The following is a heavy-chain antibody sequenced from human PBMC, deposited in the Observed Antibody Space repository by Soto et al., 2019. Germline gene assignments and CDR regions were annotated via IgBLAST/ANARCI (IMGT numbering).Heavy chain of an antibody. CDR1: GFTFSSYA. V-gene: IGHV3-23*01. CDR2: ISGSGGST. Sequence: PGGSLRLSCAASGFTFSSYAMSWARQAPGKGLEWVSAISGSGGSTYYADSVKGRFTISRDNSKNTLYLQMNSLRAEDTAVYYCAKAGLGMATNSRAFDYWSQGTLVTVSS. J-gene: IGHJ4*02. CDR3: AKAGLGMATNSRAFDY. D-gene: IGHD5-12*01.